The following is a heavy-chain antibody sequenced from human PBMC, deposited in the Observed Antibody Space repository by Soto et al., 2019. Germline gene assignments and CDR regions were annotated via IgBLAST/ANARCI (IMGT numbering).Heavy chain of an antibody. D-gene: IGHD3-10*01. J-gene: IGHJ4*02. V-gene: IGHV4-59*08. CDR2: IYYSGST. CDR1: GGSISSYY. CDR3: ARHGPMWVRGVPYFDC. Sequence: SETLSLTCTVSGGSISSYYWSWIRQPPGKGLEWIGYIYYSGSTNYNPSLKSRVTISVDTSKNPFSLKLSSVTAADTAVYYCARHGPMWVRGVPYFDCWGQGTLVTVSS.